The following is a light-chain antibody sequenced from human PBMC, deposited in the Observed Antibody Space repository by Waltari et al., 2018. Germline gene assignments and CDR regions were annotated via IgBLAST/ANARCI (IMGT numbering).Light chain of an antibody. J-gene: IGKJ4*01. CDR1: QSINTN. V-gene: IGKV3-15*01. CDR3: QQYHSWLT. Sequence: EIVITQSPATLSVSPGEGATLYCRASQSINTNLAWYQKKSGQAPRLLIFRASTRGAVIPERFSGSGSGTEVAVTIISLQSEDFALDYCQQYHSWLTFGGGTKVEIE. CDR2: RAS.